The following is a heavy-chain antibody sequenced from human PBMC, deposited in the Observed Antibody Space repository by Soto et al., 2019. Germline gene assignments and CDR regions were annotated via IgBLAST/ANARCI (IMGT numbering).Heavy chain of an antibody. CDR2: IWYSGST. CDR3: ARLNGYCVSTNCHGYYGMDV. CDR1: GVSLRSSTYY. V-gene: IGHV4-39*01. D-gene: IGHD2-2*03. J-gene: IGHJ6*02. Sequence: SETLSLTCTVSGVSLRSSTYYWGWIRQPPGKGLEWIGSIWYSGSTYYSPSLKSRVTISEDKAKNQFSLKLNSVTAADTAVYYCARLNGYCVSTNCHGYYGMDVWGQGTTVTVS.